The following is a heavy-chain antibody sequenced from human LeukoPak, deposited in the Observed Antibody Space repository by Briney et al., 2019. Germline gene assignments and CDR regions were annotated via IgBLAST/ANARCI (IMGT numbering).Heavy chain of an antibody. Sequence: SETLSLTCAVYGGSFSGYYWSWIRQPPGKGLEWIGEINHSGSTNYNPSLKSRVTISVDTSKNQFSLKLSSVTAAGTAVYYCARANPLYYDFWSGYWGAWFDPWGQGTLVTVSS. CDR2: INHSGST. CDR1: GGSFSGYY. D-gene: IGHD3-3*01. J-gene: IGHJ5*02. CDR3: ARANPLYYDFWSGYWGAWFDP. V-gene: IGHV4-34*01.